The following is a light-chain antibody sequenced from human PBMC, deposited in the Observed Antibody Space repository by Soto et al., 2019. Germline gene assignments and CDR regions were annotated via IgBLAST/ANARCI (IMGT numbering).Light chain of an antibody. J-gene: IGKJ3*01. V-gene: IGKV2-30*01. CDR1: QSIVYSDGNTH. CDR2: KVS. Sequence: DVVMTQSPLSLPATLGQPASISCRSSQSIVYSDGNTHLNWFQRRPGQSPRRLIYKVSNRDSGVPDRFSGSGSGTDFTLKISRVEAEDVGGYYCMQGTHWPFGPGTKVDIK. CDR3: MQGTHWP.